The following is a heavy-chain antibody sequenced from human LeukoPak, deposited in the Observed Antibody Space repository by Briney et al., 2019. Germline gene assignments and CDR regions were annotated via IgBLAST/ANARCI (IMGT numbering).Heavy chain of an antibody. CDR3: ARGADYYGSGNFDY. D-gene: IGHD3-10*01. J-gene: IGHJ4*02. Sequence: GGALRLSCAASGFTFISYGMTWVRQAPGKGLEWVSGISGSGGSTYYADSVKGRFTISRDSSKNTLSLQMNSLRVEDTAVYYCARGADYYGSGNFDYWGQGTLVTVSS. CDR1: GFTFISYG. V-gene: IGHV3-23*01. CDR2: ISGSGGST.